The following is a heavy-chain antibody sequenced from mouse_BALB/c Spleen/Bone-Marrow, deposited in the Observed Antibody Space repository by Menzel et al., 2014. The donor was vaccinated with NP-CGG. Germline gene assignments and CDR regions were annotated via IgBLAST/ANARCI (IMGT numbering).Heavy chain of an antibody. CDR3: ARERGY. CDR2: ILPGSCST. J-gene: IGHJ3*01. CDR1: GYTFSSYW. V-gene: IGHV1-9*01. Sequence: QVQLKQSGAELMKTGASVKISCKATGYTFSSYWIEWVKQRPGHGLERIGEILPGSCSTNYNEKFKGKATFTADTSSNTAYMQLSSLTSEDSAVYYCARERGYWGQGTLVTVSA.